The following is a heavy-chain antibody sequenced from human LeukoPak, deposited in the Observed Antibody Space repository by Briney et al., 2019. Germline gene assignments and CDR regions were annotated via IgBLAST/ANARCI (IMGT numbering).Heavy chain of an antibody. CDR3: ARDGYCSSTSCYGGDYYYYYGMDV. D-gene: IGHD2-2*03. Sequence: GGSLRLSCAASGFTFSSYEMNWVRQAPGKGLEWVSYISNSGSTIYYADSVKGRFTISRDNAKNSLYLQMNSLRAEDTAVYYCARDGYCSSTSCYGGDYYYYYGMDVWGKGTTVTVSS. CDR2: ISNSGSTI. V-gene: IGHV3-48*03. J-gene: IGHJ6*04. CDR1: GFTFSSYE.